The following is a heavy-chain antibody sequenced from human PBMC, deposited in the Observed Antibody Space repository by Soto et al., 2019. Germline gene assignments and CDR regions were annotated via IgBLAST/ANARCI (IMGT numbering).Heavy chain of an antibody. D-gene: IGHD2-2*01. CDR1: GYTFSNYG. V-gene: IGHV1-18*01. CDR2: ISAYSGDT. J-gene: IGHJ4*02. Sequence: GASVKVSCKASGYTFSNYGISWVRQAPGQGLEWMGWISAYSGDTNSAPKLQGRVTMTTETSTSTAYMELRSLISDDTAVYYCARDDRTAGHGSYAYFDYWGQGTLVTVSS. CDR3: ARDDRTAGHGSYAYFDY.